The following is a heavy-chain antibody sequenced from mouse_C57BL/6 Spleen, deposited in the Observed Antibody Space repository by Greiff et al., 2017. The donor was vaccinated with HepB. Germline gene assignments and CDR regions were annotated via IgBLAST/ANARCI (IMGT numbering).Heavy chain of an antibody. D-gene: IGHD2-2*01. CDR1: GYTFTSYW. CDR2: INPSSGYT. CDR3: AREGYGYEIEGFYY. Sequence: VQLQQSGAELAKPGASVKLSCKASGYTFTSYWMHWVKQRPGQGLEWIGYINPSSGYTKYNQKFKDKATLTADKSSRTAYMQLSSLTYADSAVYYCAREGYGYEIEGFYYWGHCTTLTVSS. V-gene: IGHV1-7*01. J-gene: IGHJ2*01.